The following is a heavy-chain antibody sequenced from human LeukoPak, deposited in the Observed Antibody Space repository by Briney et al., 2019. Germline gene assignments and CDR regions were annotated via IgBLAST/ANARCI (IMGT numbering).Heavy chain of an antibody. CDR1: GFTFSSYG. Sequence: GSLRLSCAASGFTFSSYGMHWVRQAPGKGLEWVAVISYDGSNKYYADSVKGRFTISRDNSKNTLYLQMNSLRAEDTAAYYCAKDSPVVEMATIESYWGQGTLVTVSS. D-gene: IGHD5-24*01. V-gene: IGHV3-30*18. J-gene: IGHJ4*02. CDR3: AKDSPVVEMATIESY. CDR2: ISYDGSNK.